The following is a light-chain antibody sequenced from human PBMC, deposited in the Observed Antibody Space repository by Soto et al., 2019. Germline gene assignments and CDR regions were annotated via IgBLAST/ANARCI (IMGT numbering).Light chain of an antibody. CDR1: QSISTN. V-gene: IGKV3-15*01. CDR2: GAS. Sequence: IIMTQSPATLSVSPGERVTFSCRASQSISTNLAWYQQKPGQAPRLLIYGASTRDTHIPDRFSGSGSETEFPISVSSLQSEDFAIYYCQQYYAWPLVTFGGGTKVDIK. CDR3: QQYYAWPLVT. J-gene: IGKJ4*01.